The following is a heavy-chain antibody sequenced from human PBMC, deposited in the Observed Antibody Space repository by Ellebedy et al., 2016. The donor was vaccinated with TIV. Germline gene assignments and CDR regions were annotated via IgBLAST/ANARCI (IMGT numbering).Heavy chain of an antibody. CDR1: GFTFSDHY. J-gene: IGHJ4*02. V-gene: IGHV3-72*01. D-gene: IGHD6-13*01. Sequence: GGSLRLXCAASGFTFSDHYMDWVRQTPGKGLEWVGRITNKANNYITEYAASVKGRFSVSRDDSKNSLYLQMNGLKTEDTAMYYCARLLVAAGDLVGLDYWGQGTLVTVSS. CDR2: ITNKANNYIT. CDR3: ARLLVAAGDLVGLDY.